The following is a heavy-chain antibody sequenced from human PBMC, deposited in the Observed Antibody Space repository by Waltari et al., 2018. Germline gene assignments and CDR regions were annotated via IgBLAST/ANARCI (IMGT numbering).Heavy chain of an antibody. D-gene: IGHD6-19*01. J-gene: IGHJ4*02. V-gene: IGHV1-3*01. CDR1: GYTFTSYA. CDR3: ARDKAYSGWYTSSGLYFDY. Sequence: QVQLVQSGAEVKKPGASVKVSCKASGYTFTSYAMHWVRQAPGQRLEWMGWINAGNGNTKYSQKFQGRVTITRDTSASTAYMELSRMRSEDTAVYYCARDKAYSGWYTSSGLYFDYWGQGTLVTVSS. CDR2: INAGNGNT.